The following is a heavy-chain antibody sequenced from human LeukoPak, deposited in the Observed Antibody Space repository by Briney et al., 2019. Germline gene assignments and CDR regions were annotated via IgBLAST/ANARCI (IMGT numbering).Heavy chain of an antibody. D-gene: IGHD3-10*01. V-gene: IGHV4-31*03. CDR1: GGSIRTGGYN. CDR3: VRGLSGMIRGLGYNWFDP. CDR2: RYNSGDF. J-gene: IGHJ5*02. Sequence: SETLSLTCSVAGGSIRTGGYNWNWIRQRPGTGLEWIGYRYNSGDFRYNPSLKSRVPISLDASKNQFSLNLTSVTAADTAVYFCVRGLSGMIRGLGYNWFDPWGQGILVAVSS.